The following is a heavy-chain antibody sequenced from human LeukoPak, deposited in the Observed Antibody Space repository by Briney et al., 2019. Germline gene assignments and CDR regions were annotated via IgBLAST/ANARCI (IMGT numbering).Heavy chain of an antibody. CDR3: ARDQGDI. CDR2: ISYDGSNK. V-gene: IGHV3-30*09. Sequence: GGSLRLSCAASGFTFSSYAMHWVRQAPGKGLEGVAVISYDGSNKYYADSVKGRFAISRDNSKNTLYLQMNSLRAEDTAVYYCARDQGDIGGQGTLVTVSS. D-gene: IGHD2-15*01. CDR1: GFTFSSYA. J-gene: IGHJ4*02.